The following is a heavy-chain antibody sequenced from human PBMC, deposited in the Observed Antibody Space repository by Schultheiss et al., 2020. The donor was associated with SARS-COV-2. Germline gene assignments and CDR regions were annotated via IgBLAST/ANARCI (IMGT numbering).Heavy chain of an antibody. CDR2: IYYSGST. J-gene: IGHJ5*02. CDR1: GGSISSYY. D-gene: IGHD3-3*01. CDR3: ARQRWTRYGVADP. Sequence: SETLSLTCTVSGGSISSYYWSWIRQPAGKGLEWIGRIYYSGSTYYNPSLKSRVTISVDTSKNQFSLKLSSVTAADTAVYYCARQRWTRYGVADPWGQGTLVTVSS. V-gene: IGHV4-59*05.